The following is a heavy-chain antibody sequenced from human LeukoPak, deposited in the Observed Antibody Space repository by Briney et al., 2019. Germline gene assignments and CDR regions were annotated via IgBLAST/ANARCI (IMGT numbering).Heavy chain of an antibody. CDR3: AKDRPEDY. CDR1: GYTFSSYA. Sequence: PGGSLRLFCAASGYTFSSYAMSWVRQAPGKGLEWVSLISDSGGNAYYADSVKGRFTISRDNSKNTLYLQMNSLRVEDTAIYYCAKDRPEDYWGQGTLVTVSS. J-gene: IGHJ4*02. CDR2: ISDSGGNA. V-gene: IGHV3-23*01.